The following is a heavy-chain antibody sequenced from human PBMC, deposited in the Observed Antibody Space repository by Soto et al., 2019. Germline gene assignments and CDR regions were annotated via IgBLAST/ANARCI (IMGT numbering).Heavy chain of an antibody. CDR1: GGSISSSSYY. V-gene: IGHV4-39*01. J-gene: IGHJ4*02. CDR2: IYYSGST. D-gene: IGHD5-12*01. CDR3: ARHYDRIDY. Sequence: SETLSLTCTVSGGSISSSSYYWGWIRQPPGKGLEWIGSIYYSGSTYYNPSLKSRVTISVDTSKNQFSLKLSSVTAADTAVYYCARHYDRIDYWGQGTLVTVSS.